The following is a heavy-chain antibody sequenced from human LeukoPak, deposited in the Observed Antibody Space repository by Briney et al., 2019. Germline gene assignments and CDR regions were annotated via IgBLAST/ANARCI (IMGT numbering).Heavy chain of an antibody. CDR1: GYRFTTYW. J-gene: IGHJ4*02. D-gene: IGHD5-24*01. Sequence: PGESLKISCKGSGYRFTTYWIDWVRQMPGKGLEWMGIIYPGDSDTRYSPSFQGQVTISADKPISTAYLQWTSLKASDTAMYYCARQGRDLAYWGQGTLVTVSS. CDR2: IYPGDSDT. CDR3: ARQGRDLAY. V-gene: IGHV5-51*01.